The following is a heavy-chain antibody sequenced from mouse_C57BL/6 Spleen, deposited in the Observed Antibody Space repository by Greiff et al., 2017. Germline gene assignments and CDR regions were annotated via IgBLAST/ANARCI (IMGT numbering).Heavy chain of an antibody. V-gene: IGHV5-9*01. D-gene: IGHD2-5*01. J-gene: IGHJ4*01. CDR2: ISGGGGNT. CDR3: ARHSNYVAMDY. CDR1: GFTFSSYT. Sequence: EVKLMESGGGLVKPGGSLKLSCAASGFTFSSYTMSWVRQTPEKRLEWVATISGGGGNTYYPDSVKGRFTISRDNAKNTLYLQMSSLRSEDTALYYCARHSNYVAMDYWGQGTSVTVSS.